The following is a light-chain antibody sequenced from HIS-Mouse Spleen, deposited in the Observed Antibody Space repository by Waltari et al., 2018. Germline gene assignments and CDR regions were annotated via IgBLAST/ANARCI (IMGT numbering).Light chain of an antibody. Sequence: SYELTQPPSVSVSPGQTARITCSGDALPKKYAYWYQQKSGQAPVLVIYEDSKRPSGIPERFSGSRSGTMATLTISGAQVEYEADYYCYSTDSSGNWVFGGGTKLTVL. CDR2: EDS. CDR3: YSTDSSGNWV. V-gene: IGLV3-10*01. J-gene: IGLJ3*02. CDR1: ALPKKY.